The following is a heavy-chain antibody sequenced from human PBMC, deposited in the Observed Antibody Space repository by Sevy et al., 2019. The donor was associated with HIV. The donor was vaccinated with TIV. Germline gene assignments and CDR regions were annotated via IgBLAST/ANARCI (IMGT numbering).Heavy chain of an antibody. V-gene: IGHV3-30*18. CDR1: GFTFSSYG. Sequence: GGSLRLSCAASGFTFSSYGMHWVRQAPGKGLEWVAVISYDGSNKYYADSVKGRFTISRDNSKNTLYLQMNSRRAEDTAVYYCAKGVAAAGSLDYYYGSDVWGQWTTVTVAS. CDR3: AKGVAAAGSLDYYYGSDV. J-gene: IGHJ6*02. D-gene: IGHD6-13*01. CDR2: ISYDGSNK.